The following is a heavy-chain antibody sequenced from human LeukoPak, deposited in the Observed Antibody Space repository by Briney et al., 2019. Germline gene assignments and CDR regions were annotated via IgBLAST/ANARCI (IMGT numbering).Heavy chain of an antibody. Sequence: ASVKVSCKASGYTFTSYYMHWVRQAPGQGLEWMGTINPSGGSTSYAQKFQGRVTMTRDTSTSTVYMELSSLKSEDTAVYYCARDLNNRRGFDPWGQGTLVTVSS. CDR1: GYTFTSYY. D-gene: IGHD1/OR15-1a*01. V-gene: IGHV1-46*01. J-gene: IGHJ5*02. CDR3: ARDLNNRRGFDP. CDR2: INPSGGST.